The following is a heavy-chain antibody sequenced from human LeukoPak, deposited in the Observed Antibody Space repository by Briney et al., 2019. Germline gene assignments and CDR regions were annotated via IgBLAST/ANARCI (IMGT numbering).Heavy chain of an antibody. CDR3: ARDLYYYDSSGYYSFGY. J-gene: IGHJ4*02. D-gene: IGHD3-22*01. V-gene: IGHV4-34*01. CDR2: INHSGST. CDR1: GGSFSGYY. Sequence: SETLSLTCAVYGGSFSGYYWSWIRQPPGKGLEWIGEINHSGSTNYNPSLKSRVTISVDTSKNQFSLKLSSVTAADTAVYYCARDLYYYDSSGYYSFGYWGQGTLVTVSS.